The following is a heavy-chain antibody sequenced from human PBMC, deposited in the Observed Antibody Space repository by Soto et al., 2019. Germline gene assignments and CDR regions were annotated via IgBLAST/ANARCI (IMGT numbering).Heavy chain of an antibody. J-gene: IGHJ4*02. CDR3: ARARATIAAAAIFDC. V-gene: IGHV4-30-4*01. Sequence: SSETLSLTCTVSGGSISSGDYYWSWIRQPPGKGLEWIGEVYRTGSTNYNPSLESRLTISVDKSKNQFSLKLTSVTAADTAVYYCARARATIAAAAIFDCWGQGTLVTVSS. CDR2: VYRTGST. CDR1: GGSISSGDYY. D-gene: IGHD6-13*01.